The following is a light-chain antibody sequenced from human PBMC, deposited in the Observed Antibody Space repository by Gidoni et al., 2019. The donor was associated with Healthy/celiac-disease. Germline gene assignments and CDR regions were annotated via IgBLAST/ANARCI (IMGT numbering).Light chain of an antibody. J-gene: IGKJ4*01. CDR2: DAS. V-gene: IGKV3-11*01. Sequence: EIVVTQSPATLSLSPGARATLSCRASQSVSSYLAWYQQKPGQAPRLLIYDASNRATGIPARFSGRGSGTDFTLTISSLEPEDFAVYYCQQRSNWPLTFGGGTKVEIK. CDR3: QQRSNWPLT. CDR1: QSVSSY.